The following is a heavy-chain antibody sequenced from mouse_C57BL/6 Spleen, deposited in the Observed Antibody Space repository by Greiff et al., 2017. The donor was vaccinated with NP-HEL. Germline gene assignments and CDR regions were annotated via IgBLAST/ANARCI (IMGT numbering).Heavy chain of an antibody. V-gene: IGHV1-80*01. CDR2: IYPGDGDT. J-gene: IGHJ4*01. CDR1: GYAFSSYW. Sequence: QVQLKQSGAELVKPGASVKISCKASGYAFSSYWMNWVKQRPGKGLEWIGQIYPGDGDTNYNGKFKGKATLTADKSSSTAYMQLSSLTSEDSAVYFCARRDYGSSWDYAMDYWGQGTSVTVSS. D-gene: IGHD1-1*01. CDR3: ARRDYGSSWDYAMDY.